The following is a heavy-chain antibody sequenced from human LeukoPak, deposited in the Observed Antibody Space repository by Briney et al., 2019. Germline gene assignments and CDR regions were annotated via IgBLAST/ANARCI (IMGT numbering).Heavy chain of an antibody. D-gene: IGHD1-1*01. V-gene: IGHV3-9*01. CDR3: AAGTTGTTFSY. J-gene: IGHJ4*02. CDR2: ISWNSGSI. CDR1: GFTFDDYA. Sequence: PGGSLRLSCAASGFTFDDYAMHWVRQAPGKGLEWVSGISWNSGSIGYADSVKGRFTISRDNAKNSLYLQMNSLRAEDTALYYCAAGTTGTTFSYWGQGILVTVSS.